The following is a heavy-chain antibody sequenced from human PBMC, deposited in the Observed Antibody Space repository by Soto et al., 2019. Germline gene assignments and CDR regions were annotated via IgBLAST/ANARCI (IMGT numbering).Heavy chain of an antibody. V-gene: IGHV3-7*01. J-gene: IGHJ6*02. Sequence: GGSLRLSCAASGFSLSSHWMNWVRQAPGKGLEWVANIKEDGSEKYFVDSVKARFTISRDNAKNSLYLQMNSLRDEDTAVYYCARDLGRTAAGYYYYYAMDVWGQGTTVTVSS. CDR2: IKEDGSEK. D-gene: IGHD2-2*01. CDR3: ARDLGRTAAGYYYYYAMDV. CDR1: GFSLSSHW.